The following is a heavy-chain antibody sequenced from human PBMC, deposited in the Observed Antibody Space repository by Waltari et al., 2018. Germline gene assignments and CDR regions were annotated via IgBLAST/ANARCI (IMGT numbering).Heavy chain of an antibody. D-gene: IGHD6-19*01. V-gene: IGHV1-69*01. CDR1: GGTFSSCA. Sequence: QVQLVQSGAEVKKPGSSVKVSCKASGGTFSSCAISWVRQAPGKGLEWMGGIIPIFGTANYAQKFQGRVTITADESTSTAYMELSSLRSEDTAVYYCARDTTVVAVAGDDYYYYYMDVWGKGTTVTVSS. CDR3: ARDTTVVAVAGDDYYYYYMDV. J-gene: IGHJ6*03. CDR2: IIPIFGTA.